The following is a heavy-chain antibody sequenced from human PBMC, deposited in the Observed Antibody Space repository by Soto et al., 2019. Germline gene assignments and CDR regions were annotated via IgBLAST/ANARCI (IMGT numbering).Heavy chain of an antibody. J-gene: IGHJ3*02. Sequence: PGGSLRLSCTGSGCTLGNNTMPWFRQAPGKGLKWVGFIRSKNYGRTTEYAASVQGRFTISRDDSKGIAYLEMNSLTTDDTAVYYCSRPSYYYDSSGFEPGAFDIWGQGTMVTVS. V-gene: IGHV3-49*03. CDR2: IRSKNYGRTT. CDR1: GCTLGNNT. D-gene: IGHD3-22*01. CDR3: SRPSYYYDSSGFEPGAFDI.